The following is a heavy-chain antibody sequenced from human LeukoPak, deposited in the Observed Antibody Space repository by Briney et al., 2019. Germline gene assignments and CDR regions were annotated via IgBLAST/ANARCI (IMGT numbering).Heavy chain of an antibody. Sequence: GGSLRLSCAASGFTFSSYSMNWVRQAPGKGLVWVSRINCDGSSTSYADSVKGRFTISRDNAKNTLYLQMNSLRAEDTAVYYCARSTVTTPLDYYYYMDVWGKGTTVTVSS. CDR3: ARSTVTTPLDYYYYMDV. CDR1: GFTFSSYS. J-gene: IGHJ6*03. CDR2: INCDGSST. D-gene: IGHD4-17*01. V-gene: IGHV3-74*01.